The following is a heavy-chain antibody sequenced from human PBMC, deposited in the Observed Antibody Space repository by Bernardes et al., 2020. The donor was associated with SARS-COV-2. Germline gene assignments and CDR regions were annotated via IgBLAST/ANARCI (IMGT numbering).Heavy chain of an antibody. CDR2: IYWDDDK. CDR3: AHRRRGSGWYDGDWFDP. CDR1: GFSLSLSGVG. J-gene: IGHJ5*02. Sequence: SGHTLGKPTQTLTLTCPFSGFSLSLSGVGVGWIRQPPGKALEWLALIYWDDDKRYSPSLKSRLTITKDTSKNQVVLTMTNMDPVDTATYYCAHRRRGSGWYDGDWFDPWGQGTLVTVSS. D-gene: IGHD6-19*01. V-gene: IGHV2-5*02.